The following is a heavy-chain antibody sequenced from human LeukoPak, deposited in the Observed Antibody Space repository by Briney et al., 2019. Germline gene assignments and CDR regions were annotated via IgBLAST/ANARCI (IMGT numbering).Heavy chain of an antibody. CDR3: ATSHNAAGGPH. CDR2: INQDGSVN. J-gene: IGHJ4*02. V-gene: IGHV3-7*01. Sequence: PGGSLRLSCVASGFTFASDWMTWVRQAPGKGLEWLANINQDGSVNFYVDSVRGRFTISRDNAKDSLYLQMNSLRGDDTAVYYCATSHNAAGGPHWGQGTLVTVSS. D-gene: IGHD2-15*01. CDR1: GFTFASDW.